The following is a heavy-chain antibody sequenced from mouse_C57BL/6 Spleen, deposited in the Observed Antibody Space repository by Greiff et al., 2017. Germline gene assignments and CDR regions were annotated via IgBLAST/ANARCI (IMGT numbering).Heavy chain of an antibody. CDR1: GYTFTSYW. CDR2: IDPSDSYT. J-gene: IGHJ4*01. V-gene: IGHV1-50*01. D-gene: IGHD2-14*01. Sequence: QVQLQQPGAELVKPGASVKLSCKASGYTFTSYWMQWVKQRPGQGLEWIGEIDPSDSYTNYNQKFKGKATLTVDTSSSTAYMQLSSLTSEDSAVYYCARSRYLYAMDYWGQGTSVTVSS. CDR3: ARSRYLYAMDY.